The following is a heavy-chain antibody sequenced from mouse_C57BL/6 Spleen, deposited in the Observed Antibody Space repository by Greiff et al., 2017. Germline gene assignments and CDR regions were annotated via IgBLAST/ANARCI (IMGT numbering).Heavy chain of an antibody. Sequence: VQLQQSGAELVKPGASVKLSCKASGYTFTSYWMHWVKQRPGQGLEWIGMIHPNSGSTNYNEKFKSKATLTVDKSSSTAYMQLSSLTSEDSAVYYCARYGVGVNYYGSSPWFAYWGQGTLVTVSA. CDR3: ARYGVGVNYYGSSPWFAY. D-gene: IGHD1-1*01. V-gene: IGHV1-64*01. J-gene: IGHJ3*01. CDR1: GYTFTSYW. CDR2: IHPNSGST.